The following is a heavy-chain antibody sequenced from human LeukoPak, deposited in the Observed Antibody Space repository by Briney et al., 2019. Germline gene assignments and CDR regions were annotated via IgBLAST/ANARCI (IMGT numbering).Heavy chain of an antibody. CDR1: GGTFSSYA. CDR3: ATADYSNYRGAYYYYYYMDV. CDR2: IIPIFGTA. J-gene: IGHJ6*03. Sequence: ASVKVSCKASGGTFSSYAISWVRQAPGQGLEWMGGIIPIFGTANYAQKFQGRVTITTDESTSTAYMELSSLRSEDTAVYYCATADYSNYRGAYYYYYYMDVWGKGTTVTVSS. D-gene: IGHD4-11*01. V-gene: IGHV1-69*05.